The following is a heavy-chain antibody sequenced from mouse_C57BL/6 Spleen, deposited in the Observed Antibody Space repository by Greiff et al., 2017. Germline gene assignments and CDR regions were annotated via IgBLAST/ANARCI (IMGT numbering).Heavy chain of an antibody. CDR3: ARYLSSYYGNYYAMDY. CDR2: IYPRSGNT. CDR1: GYTFTSYG. Sequence: VKLMESGAALARPGASVTLSCKASGYTFTSYGLSWVKQRTGQGLEWIGEIYPRSGNTYYNEKFKGKATLTADKSSSTAYMELRSLTSEDSAVYFCARYLSSYYGNYYAMDYWGQGTSVTVSS. V-gene: IGHV1-81*01. D-gene: IGHD2-1*01. J-gene: IGHJ4*01.